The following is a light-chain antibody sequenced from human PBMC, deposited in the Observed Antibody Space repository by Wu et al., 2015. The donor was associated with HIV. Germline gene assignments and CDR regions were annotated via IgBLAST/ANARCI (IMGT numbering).Light chain of an antibody. Sequence: DIQMTQSPSTLSASVGDRVTITCRASQSISSWLAWYQQKPGKAPRVLIYKASSLESGVPSRFSGSGSGTEFTLTISSLQPDDFATYYCQQYYSYCKTFGQGTKGGNQT. CDR3: QQYYSYCKT. J-gene: IGKJ1*01. CDR2: KAS. V-gene: IGKV1-5*03. CDR1: QSISSW.